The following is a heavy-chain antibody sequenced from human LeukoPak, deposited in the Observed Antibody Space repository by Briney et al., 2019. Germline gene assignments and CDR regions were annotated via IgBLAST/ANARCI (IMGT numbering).Heavy chain of an antibody. CDR3: ARVVRSPNIVGATWVGHFDY. CDR1: GGSISCSSYY. D-gene: IGHD1-26*01. J-gene: IGHJ4*02. V-gene: IGHV4-39*07. CDR2: IYHSGST. Sequence: PSETLSLTCTVSGGSISCSSYYWGWIRQPPGKGLEWIGSIYHSGSTYYNPSLKSRVTISVDTSKNQFSLKLSSVTAADTAVYYCARVVRSPNIVGATWVGHFDYWGQGTLVIVSS.